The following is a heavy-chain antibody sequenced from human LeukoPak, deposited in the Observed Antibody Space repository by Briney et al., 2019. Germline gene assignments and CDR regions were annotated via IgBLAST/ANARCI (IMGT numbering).Heavy chain of an antibody. CDR3: ARDLVTVTKGFDI. D-gene: IGHD4-17*01. V-gene: IGHV4-59*01. Sequence: SETLSLTCTVSGGSIGSYYWSWIRQPPGKGLEWIGYTYTSGNTYYNPSLKSRVTISVDTSKKQFSLKLSSVTAADTAVYYCARDLVTVTKGFDIWGQGTMVSVSS. CDR1: GGSIGSYY. J-gene: IGHJ3*02. CDR2: TYTSGNT.